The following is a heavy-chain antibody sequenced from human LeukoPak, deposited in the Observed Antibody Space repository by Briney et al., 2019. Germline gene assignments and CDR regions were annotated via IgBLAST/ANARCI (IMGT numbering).Heavy chain of an antibody. CDR2: INWNGGST. V-gene: IGHV3-20*01. J-gene: IGHJ3*02. Sequence: TGGSLRLSCAASGFTFDDYGMSWVRQAPGKGLEWVSGINWNGGSTGYADSVEGRFTISRDNAKNSLYLQMNSLRAEDTALYHCARDHTAGDAFDIWGQGIMVTVSS. CDR1: GFTFDDYG. D-gene: IGHD6-13*01. CDR3: ARDHTAGDAFDI.